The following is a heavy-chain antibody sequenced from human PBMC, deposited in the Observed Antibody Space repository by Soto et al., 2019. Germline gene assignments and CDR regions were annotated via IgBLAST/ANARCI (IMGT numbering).Heavy chain of an antibody. CDR3: ARESHDILTGPPWVWYFDL. CDR2: INDRGSI. Sequence: QVQLQQWVAGTLRPLETLSLTCGVSGGSFSGCYWAWIRPSPGKGLEWIGEINDRGSINYNPSRESRVSISVDTSKNHYSLNLRSVTAADTAVYYCARESHDILTGPPWVWYFDLWGRGTLVTVSS. CDR1: GGSFSGCY. J-gene: IGHJ2*01. V-gene: IGHV4-34*01. D-gene: IGHD3-9*01.